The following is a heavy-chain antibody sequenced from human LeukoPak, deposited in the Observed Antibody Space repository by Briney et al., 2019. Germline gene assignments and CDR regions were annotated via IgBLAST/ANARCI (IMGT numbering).Heavy chain of an antibody. CDR3: ASSGSYYYYYYMDV. V-gene: IGHV3-53*01. J-gene: IGHJ6*03. D-gene: IGHD1-26*01. CDR1: GFTISIYA. CDR2: IYSGGST. Sequence: GGSLRLSCAASGFTISIYAMSWVRQAPGKGLEWVSVIYSGGSTYYADSVKGRFTISRDNSKNTLYLQMNSLRAEDTAVYYCASSGSYYYYYYMDVWGKGTTVTVSS.